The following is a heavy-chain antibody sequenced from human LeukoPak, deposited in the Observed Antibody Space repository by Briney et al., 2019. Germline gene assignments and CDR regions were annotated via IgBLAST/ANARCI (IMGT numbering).Heavy chain of an antibody. J-gene: IGHJ3*02. CDR2: IYQSGST. CDR3: ARDVGGYCTNGVCYGASDM. V-gene: IGHV4-4*02. D-gene: IGHD2-8*01. Sequence: SGTLSLTCAVSGGSISSTEWWTWVRQPPGKGLEWIGEIYQSGSTNYNPSLKSRVTISVDKSKNQLSLKLSSVTAADTAVYYCARDVGGYCTNGVCYGASDMWGQGTMVTVSS. CDR1: GGSISSTEW.